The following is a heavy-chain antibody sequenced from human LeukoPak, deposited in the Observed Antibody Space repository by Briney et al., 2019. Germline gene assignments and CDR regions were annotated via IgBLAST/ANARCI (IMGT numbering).Heavy chain of an antibody. V-gene: IGHV3-23*01. D-gene: IGHD3-22*01. Sequence: GGSLRLSCAASGFAFSSYGMSWVRQAPGKGLEWVSAISGSGGSTYYADSVKGRFTISRDNSKNTLYLQMNSLRAEDTAVYYCAAGRVATMIVVYYFDYWGQGTLVTVSS. CDR1: GFAFSSYG. J-gene: IGHJ4*02. CDR3: AAGRVATMIVVYYFDY. CDR2: ISGSGGST.